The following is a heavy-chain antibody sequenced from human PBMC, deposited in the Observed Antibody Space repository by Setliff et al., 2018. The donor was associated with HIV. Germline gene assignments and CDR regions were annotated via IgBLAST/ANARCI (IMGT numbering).Heavy chain of an antibody. CDR1: GFTFSSSV. CDR3: ARDRPRRIVVATNLPNAFDV. Sequence: GGSLRLSCAASGFTFSSSVMNWVRQAPGKGLEWVSGITDRGDKTYYADSVKGRFTIARDNSNNTLYLQMHGLRADDTAVYYCARDRPRRIVVATNLPNAFDVWGHGTLVTVSS. J-gene: IGHJ3*01. D-gene: IGHD2-15*01. CDR2: ITDRGDKT. V-gene: IGHV3-23*01.